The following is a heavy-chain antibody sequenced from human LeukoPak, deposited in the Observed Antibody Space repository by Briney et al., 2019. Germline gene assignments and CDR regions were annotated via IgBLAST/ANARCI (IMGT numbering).Heavy chain of an antibody. V-gene: IGHV3-11*06. Sequence: KPGGSLRLSCAASVFTFSDYYMSWVRQAPGKGLEWVSYITSSSYTNYSDSVKDRFTISRDNAKNSLYLQMNSLRAEDTAIYYCARLVAVAATPGYFDYWGQGTLVTVSS. CDR3: ARLVAVAATPGYFDY. CDR2: ITSSSYT. CDR1: VFTFSDYY. D-gene: IGHD2-15*01. J-gene: IGHJ4*02.